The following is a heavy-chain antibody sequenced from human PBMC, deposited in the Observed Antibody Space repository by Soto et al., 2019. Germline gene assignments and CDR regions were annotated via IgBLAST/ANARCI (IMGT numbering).Heavy chain of an antibody. CDR1: GGTFSSYA. CDR2: IIPIFGTA. V-gene: IGHV1-69*06. CDR3: ASGQWLTSNWFDP. Sequence: SVKVSCKASGGTFSSYAISWVRQAPGQGLEWMGGIIPIFGTANYAQKFQGRVTITADKSTSTAYMELGSLRSEDTAVYYCASGQWLTSNWFDPWGQGTLVTVSS. D-gene: IGHD6-19*01. J-gene: IGHJ5*02.